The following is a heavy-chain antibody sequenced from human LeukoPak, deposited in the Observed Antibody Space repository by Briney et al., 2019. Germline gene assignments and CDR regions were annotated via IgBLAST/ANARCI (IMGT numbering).Heavy chain of an antibody. CDR3: ARDGRFPPEVLPRYFDY. V-gene: IGHV4-39*07. J-gene: IGHJ4*02. CDR2: IYYSGST. CDR1: GGSVSSGSYY. D-gene: IGHD1-26*01. Sequence: SETLSLTCTVSGGSVSSGSYYWGWIRQPPGKGLEWIGNIYYSGSTYYNPSLKSRVTISVETSKNQFSLKLSSVTAADTAVYYCARDGRFPPEVLPRYFDYWGQGTLVAVSS.